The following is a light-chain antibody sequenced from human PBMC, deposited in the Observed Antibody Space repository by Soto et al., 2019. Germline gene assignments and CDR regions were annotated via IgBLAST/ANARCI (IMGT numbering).Light chain of an antibody. CDR2: GAS. J-gene: IGKJ1*01. CDR1: QSVSSSY. CDR3: QQYGSSPPWT. V-gene: IGKV3-20*01. Sequence: EIVLTQSPGTLSLSPGERATLSCRASQSVSSSYFAWYQQKPGQAPRLLLYGASSRATGIPDRFSGSGSGTDFTLNISRLEREDLSVYYCQQYGSSPPWTFGQGTKVEIK.